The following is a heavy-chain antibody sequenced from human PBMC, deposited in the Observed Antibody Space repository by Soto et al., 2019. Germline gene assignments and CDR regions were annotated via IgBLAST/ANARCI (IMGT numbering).Heavy chain of an antibody. D-gene: IGHD3-3*02. V-gene: IGHV1-46*01. Sequence: QVQLVQSGAAVGKPGASVKVSCKASGYSFFSYYIHWVRQAPGQGLEWMGRFLARGGNTDYAQRFRGRGSMTRDTSTTNTVSLELTSLTSDDTAVYYCARGGATIFGVIDSWGQGTRVTVSS. CDR3: ARGGATIFGVIDS. CDR1: GYSFFSYY. CDR2: FLARGGNT. J-gene: IGHJ4*02.